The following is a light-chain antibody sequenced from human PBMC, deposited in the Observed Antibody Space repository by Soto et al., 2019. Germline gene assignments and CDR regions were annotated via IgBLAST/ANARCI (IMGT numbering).Light chain of an antibody. CDR2: WAS. CDR3: QQHYSTPLT. J-gene: IGKJ5*01. V-gene: IGKV4-1*01. Sequence: DIVMTQSPDSLAVSLGERATINYKSSQSVLYNSNNKNYLAWYQQKPGQPPKLLIYWASTRESGVPDRFSGSGSGTDFTLTISSLQAEDVAVYYCQQHYSTPLTFGQGTRLEIK. CDR1: QSVLYNSNNKNY.